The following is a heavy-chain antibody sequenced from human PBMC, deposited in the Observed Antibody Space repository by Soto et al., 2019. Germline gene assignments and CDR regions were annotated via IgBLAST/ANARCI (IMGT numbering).Heavy chain of an antibody. Sequence: PSETLSLTCTVSGGSISISSSYWGWIRQPPGKGLEWIGSIHNSGSTYYNPSLKSRVTKSVDTSQNQFSLKLSSVTAADTALYYCARHGVLREDSSGYYAHWGQGTLVTVS. CDR2: IHNSGST. V-gene: IGHV4-39*01. CDR1: GGSISISSSY. D-gene: IGHD3-22*01. CDR3: ARHGVLREDSSGYYAH. J-gene: IGHJ4*02.